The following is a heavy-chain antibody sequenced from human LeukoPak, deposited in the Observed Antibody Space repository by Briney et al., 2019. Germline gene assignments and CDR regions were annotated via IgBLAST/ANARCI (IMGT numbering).Heavy chain of an antibody. V-gene: IGHV3-48*01. CDR2: ISSSSSII. J-gene: IGHJ6*04. CDR3: ARDLTVPTSMDV. D-gene: IGHD2-2*01. Sequence: PGGSLRLSCAASGFTFSSYNINWVRQAPGKGLEWVSYISSSSSIIYYADSVTGRFTISRDNAKNSLYLQINSLRAEDTAVYYCARDLTVPTSMDVWGKGTTVTVSS. CDR1: GFTFSSYN.